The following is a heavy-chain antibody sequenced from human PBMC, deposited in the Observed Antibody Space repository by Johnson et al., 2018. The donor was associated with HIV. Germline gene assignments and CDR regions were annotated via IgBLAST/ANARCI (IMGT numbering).Heavy chain of an antibody. V-gene: IGHV3-73*01. D-gene: IGHD1-26*01. CDR1: GFTFSGSA. J-gene: IGHJ3*02. Sequence: VQLVESGGGVVRPGGSLRLSCAASGFTFSGSAMHWVRQASGKGLEWVGRIRSKADSYATAYAASMKGRFTISRDNSKNTLYLQMNSLRAEDTAVYYCARGAPQWELLFGAFDIWGQGTMVTVSS. CDR2: IRSKADSYAT. CDR3: ARGAPQWELLFGAFDI.